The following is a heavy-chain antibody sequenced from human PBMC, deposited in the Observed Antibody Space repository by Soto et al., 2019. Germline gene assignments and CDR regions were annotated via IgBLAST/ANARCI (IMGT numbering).Heavy chain of an antibody. Sequence: EVQLVESGGGLVKPGGSLTLSCAASGFIFNNAWMNWVRQAPGKGLEWVGRIKSKTDGGTTDYDAPVKGRFTISRDDSKNTLYLQMNSLKTEDTAVYYCTHQRWGAFEIWGQGTMVTVSS. D-gene: IGHD2-2*01. V-gene: IGHV3-15*07. CDR1: GFIFNNAW. CDR3: THQRWGAFEI. CDR2: IKSKTDGGTT. J-gene: IGHJ3*02.